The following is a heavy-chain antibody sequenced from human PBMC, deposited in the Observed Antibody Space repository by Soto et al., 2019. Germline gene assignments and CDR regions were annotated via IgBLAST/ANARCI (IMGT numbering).Heavy chain of an antibody. Sequence: ASETLSLTCAVYGGSFSGYYWSWIRQPPGKGLEWIGEINHSGSTNYNPSLKSRVTISVDTSKNQFSLKLSSVTAADTAVYYCARGSAALPPYYYYYYGMDVWGQGTTVTVSS. D-gene: IGHD2-15*01. CDR2: INHSGST. CDR1: GGSFSGYY. J-gene: IGHJ6*02. V-gene: IGHV4-34*01. CDR3: ARGSAALPPYYYYYYGMDV.